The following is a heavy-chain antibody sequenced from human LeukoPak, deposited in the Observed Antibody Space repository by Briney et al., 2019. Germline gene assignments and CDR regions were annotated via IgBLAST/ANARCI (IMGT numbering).Heavy chain of an antibody. CDR3: ARLRTPMDV. Sequence: GSLRLSCAASGFSFSTYSMNWVRPAPGKGLEWVASISGGSDYIYYADSVKGRFSISRDNARNSLYLQMNSLRAEDTAVYYCARLRTPMDVWGQGTTVTVSS. CDR2: ISGGSDYI. J-gene: IGHJ6*02. V-gene: IGHV3-21*01. CDR1: GFSFSTYS. D-gene: IGHD1-14*01.